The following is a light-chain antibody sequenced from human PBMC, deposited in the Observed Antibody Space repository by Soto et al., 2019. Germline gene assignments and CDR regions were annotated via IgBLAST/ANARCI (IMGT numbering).Light chain of an antibody. CDR3: QKYNPYSPWT. CDR2: KAS. V-gene: IGKV1-5*03. CDR1: QSITGW. Sequence: DIQMTQSPPTLSASVGHRVTISSRDSQSITGWLAWFQHKPGKAPKLLISKASKLESGVPSRFSGSGSGTDFTLTISGLQPHDFATYYSQKYNPYSPWTFGQGTKVDIK. J-gene: IGKJ1*01.